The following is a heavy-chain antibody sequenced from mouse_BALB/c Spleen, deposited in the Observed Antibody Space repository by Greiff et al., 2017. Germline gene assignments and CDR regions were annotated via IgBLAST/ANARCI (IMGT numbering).Heavy chain of an antibody. CDR2: INPSSGYT. Sequence: VKLQESAAELARPGASVKMSCKASGYTFTSYTMHWVKQRPGQGLEWIGYINPSSGYTEYNQKFKDKTTLTADKSSSTAYMQLSSLTSEDSAVYYCARSYYYAMDYWGQGTSVTVSS. V-gene: IGHV1-4*02. CDR1: GYTFTSYT. J-gene: IGHJ4*01. CDR3: ARSYYYAMDY.